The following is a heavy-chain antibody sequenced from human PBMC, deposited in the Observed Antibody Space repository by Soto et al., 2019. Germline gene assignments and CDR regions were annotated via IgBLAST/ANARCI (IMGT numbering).Heavy chain of an antibody. D-gene: IGHD6-13*01. CDR2: IYYSGST. CDR1: GGSISSSSYY. J-gene: IGHJ4*02. CDR3: ATPYSSSWYFDY. V-gene: IGHV4-39*01. Sequence: QLQLQESGPGLVKPSETLSLTCTVSGGSISSSSYYWGWIRQPPGKGLEWIGSIYYSGSTYYNPSLKSRVTISVDTSKNQFSLNLSSVTAADTAVYYCATPYSSSWYFDYWGQGTLVTVSS.